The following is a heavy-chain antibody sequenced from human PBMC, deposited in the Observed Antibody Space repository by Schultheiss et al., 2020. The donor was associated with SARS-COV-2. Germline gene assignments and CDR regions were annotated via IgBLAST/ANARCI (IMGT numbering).Heavy chain of an antibody. CDR1: RSTFNNAW. D-gene: IGHD3-16*02. J-gene: IGHJ6*03. CDR2: SSSSSDTL. CDR3: ARETVLQQSAPYRYYYYMDV. V-gene: IGHV3-48*01. Sequence: GGSLRLSCEASRSTFNNAWMNWVRQAPGKGLEWLSYSSSSSDTLYYADSVKGRFTISRDTAKNSLYLQMNSLRAEDTAVYYCARETVLQQSAPYRYYYYMDVWGKGTTVTVSS.